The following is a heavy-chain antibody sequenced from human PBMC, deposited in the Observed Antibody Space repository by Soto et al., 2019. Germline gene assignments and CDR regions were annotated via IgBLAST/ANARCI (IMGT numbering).Heavy chain of an antibody. D-gene: IGHD6-13*01. J-gene: IGHJ4*02. V-gene: IGHV3-74*01. Sequence: EVQLVESGGGLVQPGGCLRLSCAASGFTFSSYWMHWVRQAPGKGLVWVSRINSDGSSTSYADSVKGRFTISRDNAKNTLYLQMNSLRAEDTAVYYCARVSRQQLPFDYWGQGTLVTVSS. CDR3: ARVSRQQLPFDY. CDR1: GFTFSSYW. CDR2: INSDGSST.